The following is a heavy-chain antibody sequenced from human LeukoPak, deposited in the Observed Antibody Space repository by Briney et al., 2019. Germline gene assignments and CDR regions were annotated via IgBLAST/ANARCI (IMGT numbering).Heavy chain of an antibody. J-gene: IGHJ4*02. CDR1: VCTFSSYG. Sequence: GGSLRLPCAASVCTFSSYGMSWVRQAPGKGLEWVSGISGSGGSTYYADSVKGRFTISRDNSKNAVYLQMNSLRAEDTAVYYCARDSYGDANFDSWGQGTLVAVSS. D-gene: IGHD4-17*01. V-gene: IGHV3-23*01. CDR3: ARDSYGDANFDS. CDR2: ISGSGGST.